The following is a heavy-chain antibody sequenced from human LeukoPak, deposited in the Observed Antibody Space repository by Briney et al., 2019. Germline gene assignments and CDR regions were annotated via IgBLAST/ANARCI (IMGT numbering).Heavy chain of an antibody. V-gene: IGHV1-2*02. D-gene: IGHD4-17*01. Sequence: ASVKVSCKASGYTFIGYSMHWLRQAPGQGLEWMGWINPNSGGTNYAQSFQGRVTMTRDTSISTAYMELSRLRSDDTAIYYCALVGEALDYWGQGTLVTVSS. J-gene: IGHJ4*02. CDR2: INPNSGGT. CDR3: ALVGEALDY. CDR1: GYTFIGYS.